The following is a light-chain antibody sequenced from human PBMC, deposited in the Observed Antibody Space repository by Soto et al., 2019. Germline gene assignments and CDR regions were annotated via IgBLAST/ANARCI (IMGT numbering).Light chain of an antibody. J-gene: IGKJ4*01. CDR2: RAS. V-gene: IGKV3-15*01. CDR1: QSVSID. CDR3: QRNKSWSFN. Sequence: EIVMTQSPATLSVSPGERATLSCRASQSVSIDLAWYQQTPGQAPRLLIYRASTRATGIPARFSGSGSGTDFTLTFNSLRFECFVVSYCQRNKSWSFNFGGGTKV.